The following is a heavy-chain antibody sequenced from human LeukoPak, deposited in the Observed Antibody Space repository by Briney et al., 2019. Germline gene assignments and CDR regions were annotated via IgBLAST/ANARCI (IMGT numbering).Heavy chain of an antibody. J-gene: IGHJ4*02. CDR1: GGSISSYY. V-gene: IGHV4-59*08. CDR3: ARPIVVVVAATIYY. CDR2: IYYSGSS. Sequence: SETLSLTCTVSGGSISSYYWSWIRQPPGKGLEWIGYIYYSGSSNYNPSPKGRVTISLPPTKNRFSLKWSSVAAADTAVYYCARPIVVVVAATIYYWGQGTLGTVSS. D-gene: IGHD2-15*01.